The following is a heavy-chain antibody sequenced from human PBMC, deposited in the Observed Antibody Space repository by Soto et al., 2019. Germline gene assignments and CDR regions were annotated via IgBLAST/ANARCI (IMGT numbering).Heavy chain of an antibody. CDR2: ISGSGGST. J-gene: IGHJ4*02. CDR3: AKGAEMITFGGVIPPLNY. CDR1: GFTFSSYA. V-gene: IGHV3-23*01. D-gene: IGHD3-16*02. Sequence: EVQLLESGGGLVQPGGSLRLSCAASGFTFSSYAMSWVRQAPGKGLEWVSAISGSGGSTYYADSVKGRFTISRDNSKNTLYLQMNSLRAEDTAVYYCAKGAEMITFGGVIPPLNYWGQGTLVTVSS.